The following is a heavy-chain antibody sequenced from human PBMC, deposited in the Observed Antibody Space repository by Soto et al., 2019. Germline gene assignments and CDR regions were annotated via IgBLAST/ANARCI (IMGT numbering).Heavy chain of an antibody. J-gene: IGHJ6*02. CDR2: IFSDNER. Sequence: QVTLKESGPALVKPTETLTLTCTVSGFSLTTGKMGVSWIRQPPGKALEWLAHIFSDNERSYSTSLQRRLTISKDTSGRQVVLSITTVDPVATATYYCARMRVDSCQFFNAMDVLGHGTTVTV. CDR1: GFSLTTGKMG. V-gene: IGHV2-26*01. D-gene: IGHD3-9*01. CDR3: ARMRVDSCQFFNAMDV.